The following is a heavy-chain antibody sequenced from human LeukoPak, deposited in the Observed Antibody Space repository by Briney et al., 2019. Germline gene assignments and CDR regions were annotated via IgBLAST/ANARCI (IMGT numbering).Heavy chain of an antibody. J-gene: IGHJ5*02. D-gene: IGHD3-3*01. V-gene: IGHV1-18*01. CDR2: ISAYNGNT. CDR3: ARDGFDFWSGYSTSYNWFDP. CDR1: GYTFDDFG. Sequence: ASVNVSCKASGYTFDDFGIIWVRQAPGQGLEWMGWISAYNGNTNYAQKLQGRVTMTTDTSTSTAYMELRSLRSDDTAVYYCARDGFDFWSGYSTSYNWFDPWGQGTLVTVSS.